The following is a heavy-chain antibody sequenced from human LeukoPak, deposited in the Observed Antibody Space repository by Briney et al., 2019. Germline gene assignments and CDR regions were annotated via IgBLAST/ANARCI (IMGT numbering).Heavy chain of an antibody. CDR1: GFTFSNYV. Sequence: QPGGSLRLSCAASGFTFSNYVMHWVRQAPGKGLECVALIVSDGSNKYYADSVKGRFTISRDNSKNTLYLQIDSLRADDTAVYYCARNWALDYWGQGTLVTVSS. CDR2: IVSDGSNK. J-gene: IGHJ4*02. V-gene: IGHV3-30*04. CDR3: ARNWALDY. D-gene: IGHD3-16*01.